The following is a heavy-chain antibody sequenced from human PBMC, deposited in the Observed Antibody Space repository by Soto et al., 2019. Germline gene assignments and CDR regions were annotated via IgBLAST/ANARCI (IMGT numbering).Heavy chain of an antibody. V-gene: IGHV4-4*02. CDR2: FYHAGSP. CDR3: ARASSFRGDFDF. Sequence: QVQLQESGPGLVQPSGTLSLTCAVSGGSIRSRSWWTWLRQSPGKGLEWIGEFYHAGSPHYNPSFQSRVTISADTSKNLFSLRLTSVTAADTAIYYCARASSFRGDFDFWGQGTAVTVSS. CDR1: GGSIRSRSW. J-gene: IGHJ3*01. D-gene: IGHD2-21*01.